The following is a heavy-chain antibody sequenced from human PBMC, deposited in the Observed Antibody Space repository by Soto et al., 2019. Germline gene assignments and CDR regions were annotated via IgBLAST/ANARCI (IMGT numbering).Heavy chain of an antibody. D-gene: IGHD3-22*01. J-gene: IGHJ3*02. Sequence: PGGSLRLSCAASGFTFSSYSMNWVRQAPGKGLEWVSSISSSSSYIYYADSVKGRFTISRDNAKNSLYLQMNSLRAEDTAVYYCATYYDSSDAFDIWGQGTMVTVSS. V-gene: IGHV3-21*01. CDR1: GFTFSSYS. CDR3: ATYYDSSDAFDI. CDR2: ISSSSSYI.